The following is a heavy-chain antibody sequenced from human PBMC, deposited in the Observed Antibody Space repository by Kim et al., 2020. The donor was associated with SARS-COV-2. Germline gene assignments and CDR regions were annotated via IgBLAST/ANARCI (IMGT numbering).Heavy chain of an antibody. D-gene: IGHD3-3*01. Sequence: ASVKVSCKASGYTFTSYAMNWVRQAPGQGLEWMGWINTNTGNPTYAQGFTGRFVFSLDTSVSTAYLQISSLKAEDTAVYYCARDRRTTIFGVVIMDDYYFDYWGQGTLVTGSS. CDR1: GYTFTSYA. CDR2: INTNTGNP. CDR3: ARDRRTTIFGVVIMDDYYFDY. J-gene: IGHJ4*02. V-gene: IGHV7-4-1*02.